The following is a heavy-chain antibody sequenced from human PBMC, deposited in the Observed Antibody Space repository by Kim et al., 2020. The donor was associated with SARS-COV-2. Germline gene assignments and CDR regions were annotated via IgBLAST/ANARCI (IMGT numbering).Heavy chain of an antibody. CDR2: ITKYDGRT. D-gene: IGHD6-19*01. V-gene: IGHV3-23*01. CDR1: GYSINTFA. CDR3: AKDHSSSGWPTFDY. Sequence: GGSLRLSCAASGYSINTFAMSWVRQAPGKGLEWVSAITKYDGRTYYADSVRGRFTISRDNSKNTVYLQMDSLRAEDTGLYYCAKDHSSSGWPTFDYWGQG. J-gene: IGHJ4*02.